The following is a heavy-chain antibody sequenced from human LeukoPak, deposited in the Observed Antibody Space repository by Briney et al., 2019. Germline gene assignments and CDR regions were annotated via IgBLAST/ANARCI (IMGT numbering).Heavy chain of an antibody. D-gene: IGHD1-26*01. V-gene: IGHV3-15*01. J-gene: IGHJ4*02. CDR2: IKSIPDGGTT. Sequence: GGSLRLSCAASGFTFSNAWMSWVRQAPGKGLEWVGRIKSIPDGGTTDYAAPVKGRFTISRDDSKNTLYLQMNSLKTEDTAVYYCTTDLVPWSSPLYYFDYWGQGTLVTVSS. CDR1: GFTFSNAW. CDR3: TTDLVPWSSPLYYFDY.